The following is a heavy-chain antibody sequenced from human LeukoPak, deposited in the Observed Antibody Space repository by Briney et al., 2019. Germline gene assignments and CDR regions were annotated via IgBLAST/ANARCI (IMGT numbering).Heavy chain of an antibody. D-gene: IGHD5-18*01. CDR1: GGSISSSNW. J-gene: IGHJ3*02. CDR3: ARGTDTAMVNDAFDI. V-gene: IGHV4-4*02. CDR2: IYHSGST. Sequence: SGTLSLTCAVSGGSISSSNWWSWVRQPPGKGLEWIGEIYHSGSTNYNPSLKSRVTISVDMSKNQFSLKLSSVTAADTAVYYCARGTDTAMVNDAFDIWGQGTMVTVSS.